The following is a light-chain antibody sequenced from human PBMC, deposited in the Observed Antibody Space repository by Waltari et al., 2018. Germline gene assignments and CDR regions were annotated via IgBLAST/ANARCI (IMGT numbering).Light chain of an antibody. Sequence: QSALTQPRSVSGSPGQSVTIPCPGTSSDVGGYYYVSWYQQHPGKAPKLMLYDVTKRPSGVPGRFSGSKSGNTASLTISGLQAEDEADYYCCSYADSYTAVFGGGTTLTVL. CDR2: DVT. V-gene: IGLV2-11*01. CDR3: CSYADSYTAV. J-gene: IGLJ3*02. CDR1: SSDVGGYYY.